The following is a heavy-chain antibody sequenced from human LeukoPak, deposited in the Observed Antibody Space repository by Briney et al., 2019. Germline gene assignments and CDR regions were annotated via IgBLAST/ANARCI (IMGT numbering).Heavy chain of an antibody. CDR2: FDPEDGET. V-gene: IGHV1-24*01. Sequence: GASVKVSCKVSGYTLTELSMHWVRQAPGKGLEWMGGFDPEDGETIYAQKFQGRVTMTEDTSTDTAYMELSSLTSEDTAVYYRATALVPAAIDAFDIWGQGTMVTVSS. CDR3: ATALVPAAIDAFDI. CDR1: GYTLTELS. J-gene: IGHJ3*02. D-gene: IGHD2-2*02.